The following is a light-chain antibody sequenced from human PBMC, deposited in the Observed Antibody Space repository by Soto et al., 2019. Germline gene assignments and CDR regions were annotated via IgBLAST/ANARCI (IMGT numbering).Light chain of an antibody. J-gene: IGKJ2*01. Sequence: EIVLTQPPATLSLSPGERATLSCRASQSVNSYLAWYQQKCGQAPRLLIYDTSNRATGIPDRFIGSGSGTDFTLTISSLEPEDFAVYYCQQRSSWPTFGQGTRMEIK. CDR2: DTS. V-gene: IGKV3-11*01. CDR1: QSVNSY. CDR3: QQRSSWPT.